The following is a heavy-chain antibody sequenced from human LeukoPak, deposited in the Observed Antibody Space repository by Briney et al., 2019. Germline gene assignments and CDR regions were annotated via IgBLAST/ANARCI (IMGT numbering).Heavy chain of an antibody. V-gene: IGHV4-61*02. J-gene: IGHJ4*02. CDR3: ARGVVDFWSGYYTRGFDY. Sequence: SETLSLTCTVSGGSIISGSYYWSWIRQPAGKGLEWIGRIYTSGSTNYNPSLKSRVTISVDTSKNQFSLKLSSVTAADTAVYYCARGVVDFWSGYYTRGFDYWGQGTLVTVSS. CDR2: IYTSGST. D-gene: IGHD3-3*01. CDR1: GGSIISGSYY.